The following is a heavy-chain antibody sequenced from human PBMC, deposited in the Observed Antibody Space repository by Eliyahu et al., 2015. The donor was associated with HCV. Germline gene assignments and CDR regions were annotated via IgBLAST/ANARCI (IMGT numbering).Heavy chain of an antibody. CDR1: GGSIXXSXXX. D-gene: IGHD2-15*01. Sequence: QLQLQEXGPGLVKASETLSLTCPVSGGSIXXSXXXWGWVRQPPGXGLEWIGSFYYSGSTYYNPSLKSRVTISVDTSNNQFSLKLSSVTAADTAVYYCARSPGYCSGGSCYFDPWGQGTLVTVSS. CDR3: ARSPGYCSGGSCYFDP. V-gene: IGHV4-39*01. J-gene: IGHJ5*02. CDR2: FYYSGST.